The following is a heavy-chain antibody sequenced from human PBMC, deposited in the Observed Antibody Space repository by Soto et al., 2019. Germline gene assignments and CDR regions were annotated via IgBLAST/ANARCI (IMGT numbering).Heavy chain of an antibody. CDR2: IYYSGST. D-gene: IGHD2-15*01. CDR1: GGSISSGDYY. V-gene: IGHV4-30-4*01. CDR3: AIEALGYCSGGSCYPKGYYFDY. J-gene: IGHJ4*02. Sequence: QVQLQESGPGLVKPSQTLSLTCTVSGGSISSGDYYWSWIRQPPGKGLEWIGYIYYSGSTYYNPSLKSRVTISVDTSKNQFSLKLSSVTAADTAVYYCAIEALGYCSGGSCYPKGYYFDYCGQGTLVTVSS.